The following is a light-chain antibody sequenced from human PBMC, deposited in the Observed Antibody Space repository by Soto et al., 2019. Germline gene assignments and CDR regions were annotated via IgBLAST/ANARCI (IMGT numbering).Light chain of an antibody. CDR3: QSYDSSLRGI. CDR2: GNN. Sequence: QSVLTQPPSLSGAPGQRVTISCTGSSSNIGAGSDVHWYQQFPGKAPKLLIYGNNNRPSGVPDRFSDSKSGTSASLAITGLRAEDEADYYCQSYDSSLRGIFGGGTKLTVL. V-gene: IGLV1-40*01. CDR1: SSNIGAGSD. J-gene: IGLJ2*01.